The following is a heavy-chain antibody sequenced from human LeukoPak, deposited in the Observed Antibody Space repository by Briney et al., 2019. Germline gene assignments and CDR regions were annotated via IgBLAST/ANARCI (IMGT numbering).Heavy chain of an antibody. D-gene: IGHD6-19*01. CDR2: ISHDGSNK. J-gene: IGHJ3*02. Sequence: GRSLRLSCAASGFTFSSYGMHWVRQAPGKGLEWVAVISHDGSNKYYADSVKGRFTISRDNSKNTLYLQMNSLRAEETALYYRAKHLSSGWYGGPFDIWGQGTMVTVSS. CDR3: AKHLSSGWYGGPFDI. CDR1: GFTFSSYG. V-gene: IGHV3-30*18.